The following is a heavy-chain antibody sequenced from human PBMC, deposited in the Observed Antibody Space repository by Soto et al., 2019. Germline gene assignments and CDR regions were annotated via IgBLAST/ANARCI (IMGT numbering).Heavy chain of an antibody. CDR1: GYSISSGYY. D-gene: IGHD4-17*01. Sequence: TSETLSLTCAVSGYSISSGYYWGWIRQPPGKGLEWIASIYHSVSTYYNPSLKSRVTISVDTSKNQFSLKLSSVTAADTAVYYCARGAATVTPGWFDPWGPGPMVTVSS. J-gene: IGHJ5*02. V-gene: IGHV4-38-2*01. CDR3: ARGAATVTPGWFDP. CDR2: IYHSVST.